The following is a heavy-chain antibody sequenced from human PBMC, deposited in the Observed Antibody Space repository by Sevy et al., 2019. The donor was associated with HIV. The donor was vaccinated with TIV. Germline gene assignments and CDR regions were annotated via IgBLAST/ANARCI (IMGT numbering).Heavy chain of an antibody. D-gene: IGHD4-4*01. J-gene: IGHJ4*02. CDR1: GYTFTTHG. CDR2: MSPYNGDT. Sequence: GESLKISCKSSGYTFTTHGLSWVRQAPGQGLEWMGWMSPYNGDTNYAQKFQGRVTMAADTSTSTAYMELKSLRSGDTAVYYCAVHMTTSFDHWGQGTLVTVSS. V-gene: IGHV1-18*01. CDR3: AVHMTTSFDH.